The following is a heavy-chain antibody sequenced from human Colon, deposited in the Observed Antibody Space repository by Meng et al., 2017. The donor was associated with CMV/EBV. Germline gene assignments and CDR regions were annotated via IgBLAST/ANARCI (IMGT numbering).Heavy chain of an antibody. V-gene: IGHV3-74*03. CDR3: VRADVTDQNNIAIAYFYGMDV. Sequence: GGSLRLSCAVSGFTFTNYWMHWVRHRPGKGLEWVSRINTDGTTLTYAASVKGRFTVSRDNAKNMVYLQMDSLRANDTGVYYCVRADVTDQNNIAIAYFYGMDVWGQGTTVTVSS. CDR1: GFTFTNYW. CDR2: INTDGTTL. J-gene: IGHJ6*02. D-gene: IGHD2/OR15-2a*01.